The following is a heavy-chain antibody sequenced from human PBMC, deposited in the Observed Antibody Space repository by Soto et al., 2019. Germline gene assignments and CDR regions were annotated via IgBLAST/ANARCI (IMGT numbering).Heavy chain of an antibody. Sequence: PGGSLRLSCAASGFTFDDYAMHWVRQAPGKGLEWVSGISWNSGSIGYADSVKGRFTISRDNAKNSLYLQMNSLRAEDTALYYCAKDIGDSSGWYFSGYYFDYWGQGTLVTVSS. J-gene: IGHJ4*02. CDR2: ISWNSGSI. CDR1: GFTFDDYA. D-gene: IGHD6-19*01. CDR3: AKDIGDSSGWYFSGYYFDY. V-gene: IGHV3-9*01.